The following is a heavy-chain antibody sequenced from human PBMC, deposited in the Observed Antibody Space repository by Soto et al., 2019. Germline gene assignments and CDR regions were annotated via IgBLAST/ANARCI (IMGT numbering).Heavy chain of an antibody. CDR1: GGSFSGYY. V-gene: IGHV4-34*01. Sequence: PSETLSLTCAVYGGSFSGYYWSWIRQPPGKGLEWIGEINHSGSTNYNPSLKSRVTISVDTSKNQFSLKLSSVTAADTAVYYCARVDGYSYCYGYYYYGMDVWGHETTVTVSS. CDR3: ARVDGYSYCYGYYYYGMDV. D-gene: IGHD5-18*01. J-gene: IGHJ6*02. CDR2: INHSGST.